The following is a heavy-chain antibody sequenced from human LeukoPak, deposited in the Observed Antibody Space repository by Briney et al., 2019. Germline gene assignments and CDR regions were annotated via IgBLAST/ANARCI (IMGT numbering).Heavy chain of an antibody. D-gene: IGHD1-26*01. Sequence: SETLSPTCTVSGGSISSFYWSWIRQPPGKGLEWIGYIDYSGSTNYNPSLKSRVTISVDTSKNQFSLKLSSVTAADTAVYYCARSGSYVGAFDIWGQGTMVTVSS. J-gene: IGHJ3*02. CDR2: IDYSGST. CDR3: ARSGSYVGAFDI. V-gene: IGHV4-59*01. CDR1: GGSISSFY.